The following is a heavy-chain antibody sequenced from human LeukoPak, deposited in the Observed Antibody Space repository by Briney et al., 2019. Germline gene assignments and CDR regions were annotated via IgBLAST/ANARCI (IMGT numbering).Heavy chain of an antibody. V-gene: IGHV3-NL1*01. D-gene: IGHD6-13*01. CDR2: IYSGGST. Sequence: GGSLRLSCSASGFTFSSYGMHWVRQAPGKGLEWVSVIYSGGSTYYADSVKGRFTISRDNAKNSLYLQMNSLRAEDTAVYYCARAGAAAGTSSYWGQGTPVTVSS. CDR3: ARAGAAAGTSSY. CDR1: GFTFSSYG. J-gene: IGHJ4*02.